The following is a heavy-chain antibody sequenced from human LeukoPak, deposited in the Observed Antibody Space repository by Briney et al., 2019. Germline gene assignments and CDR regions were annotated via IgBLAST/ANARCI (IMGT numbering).Heavy chain of an antibody. D-gene: IGHD4-17*01. CDR3: ARVTVTTWTDYFDY. CDR1: GYTFSNYY. CDR2: INPHGGST. V-gene: IGHV1-46*01. Sequence: GASVKVSCQAAGYTFSNYYMHWVRQAPGQGLEWMGIINPHGGSTSYAQKFQGRVTMTADTSTSTVYMELTSLRSEDTAVYYCARVTVTTWTDYFDYWSQGTLVTVSS. J-gene: IGHJ4*02.